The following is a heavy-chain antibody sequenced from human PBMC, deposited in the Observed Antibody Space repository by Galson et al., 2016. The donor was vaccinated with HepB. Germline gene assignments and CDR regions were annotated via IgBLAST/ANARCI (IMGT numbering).Heavy chain of an antibody. Sequence: SLRLSCAVSGFTDSNNYMSWVRQTPGKGLEWVSLIYSGGATHYADSVKGRFTISRDNSKNTLNFQMNGLRAGDTAVYYCMGGPFGVRIWGQGTAVTVSS. CDR3: MGGPFGVRI. CDR2: IYSGGAT. D-gene: IGHD3-3*01. CDR1: GFTDSNNY. J-gene: IGHJ3*02. V-gene: IGHV3-66*01.